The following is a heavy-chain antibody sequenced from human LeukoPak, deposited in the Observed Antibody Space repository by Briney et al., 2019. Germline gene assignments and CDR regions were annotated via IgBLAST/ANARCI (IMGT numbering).Heavy chain of an antibody. D-gene: IGHD2-8*01. CDR3: AREGMLPYFDY. J-gene: IGHJ4*02. V-gene: IGHV3-30-3*01. CDR1: GFTFSDYA. CDR2: ISKDGSDK. Sequence: GGSLRLSCAASGFTFSDYAMHWVRQAPGKGLEWVAVISKDGSDKYYPGSVRGRFTISRDNSKNTIYLQMDSLRAEDTAVYYCAREGMLPYFDYWGQGTLVTVSS.